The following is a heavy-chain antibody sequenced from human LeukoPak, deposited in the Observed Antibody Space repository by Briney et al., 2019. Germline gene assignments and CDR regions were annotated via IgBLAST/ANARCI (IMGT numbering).Heavy chain of an antibody. J-gene: IGHJ6*03. CDR2: ISYDGTNK. D-gene: IGHD2-8*01. Sequence: GGSLRLSCAASGFTFNSYGMHWVRQVPGKGLEWVAIISYDGTNKYYADSVKGRFTISRDSSKNTLYLQMNSLRPEDTAVYYCAKDRCSNGVGCYYYYMGVWGKGTTVTISS. CDR3: AKDRCSNGVGCYYYYMGV. CDR1: GFTFNSYG. V-gene: IGHV3-30*18.